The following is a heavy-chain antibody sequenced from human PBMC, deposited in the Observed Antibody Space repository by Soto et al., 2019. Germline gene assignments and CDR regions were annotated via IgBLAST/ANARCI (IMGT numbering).Heavy chain of an antibody. CDR1: GGTFSSYA. V-gene: IGHV1-69*06. CDR3: ARSRVGYNYARHY. D-gene: IGHD5-12*01. CDR2: IIPIFGTA. Sequence: QVQLVQSGAEVKKPGSSVKVSCKASGGTFSSYAISWVRQAPGQGLEWMGGIIPIFGTANYAQKCQGRARITADKSTSTAYVEVSSLGFEDPAVYYWARSRVGYNYARHYWGQGTLVTVSS. J-gene: IGHJ4*02.